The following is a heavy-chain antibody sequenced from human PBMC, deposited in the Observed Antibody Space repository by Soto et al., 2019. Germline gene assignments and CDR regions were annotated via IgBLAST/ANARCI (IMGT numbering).Heavy chain of an antibody. Sequence: PGGSLRLSCVASGYIFGNHGMHWVRQAPGKGLGWVAVVWSHGTDQYYGDSVKGRFTVSKDDSTKTVYLRMNSLRAEDTAIYYCGKDIRSGSIDYWGQGTLVTVSS. CDR2: VWSHGTDQ. CDR1: GYIFGNHG. J-gene: IGHJ4*02. D-gene: IGHD1-1*01. CDR3: GKDIRSGSIDY. V-gene: IGHV3-33*06.